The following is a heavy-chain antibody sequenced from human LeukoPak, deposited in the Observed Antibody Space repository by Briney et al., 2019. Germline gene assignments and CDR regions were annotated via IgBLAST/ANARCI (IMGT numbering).Heavy chain of an antibody. CDR2: IKQDGSDK. J-gene: IGHJ4*02. CDR3: AKDRGYYGSGSYPDY. V-gene: IGHV3-7*01. CDR1: GFTFSNNW. Sequence: GGSLRLSCAASGFTFSNNWMSWVRQAPGKGLEWVANIKQDGSDKYYVDSVKGRFTISRDNSKNTLYLQMNSLRAEDTAVYYCAKDRGYYGSGSYPDYWGQGTLVTVSS. D-gene: IGHD3-10*01.